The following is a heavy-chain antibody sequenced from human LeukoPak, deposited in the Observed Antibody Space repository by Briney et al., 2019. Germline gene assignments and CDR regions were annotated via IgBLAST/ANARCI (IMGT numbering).Heavy chain of an antibody. CDR2: ISWNSGSI. D-gene: IGHD2-15*01. V-gene: IGHV3-9*01. CDR1: GFTFDDYA. J-gene: IGHJ5*02. CDR3: AANPLYCSGGSCYWFDP. Sequence: GRSLRLSCAASGFTFDDYAMHWVRQAPGKGLEWVSGISWNSGSIGYADSVKGRFTISRDNAKNFLYLQMNSLRAEDTALYYCAANPLYCSGGSCYWFDPWGQGTLVTVSS.